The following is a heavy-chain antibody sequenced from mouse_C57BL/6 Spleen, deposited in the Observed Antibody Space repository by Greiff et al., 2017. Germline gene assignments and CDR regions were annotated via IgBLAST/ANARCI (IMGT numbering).Heavy chain of an antibody. V-gene: IGHV3-1*01. J-gene: IGHJ1*03. CDR1: GYSITSGYD. CDR3: ARDGDGYYFHWYFDV. CDR2: ISYSGST. Sequence: EVQLQQSGPGMVKPSQSLSLTCTVTGYSITSGYDWHWIRHFPGNKLEWMGYISYSGSTNYNPSLKSRISITHDTSKNHFFLKLNSVTTEDTATYYCARDGDGYYFHWYFDVWGTGTTVTVSS. D-gene: IGHD2-3*01.